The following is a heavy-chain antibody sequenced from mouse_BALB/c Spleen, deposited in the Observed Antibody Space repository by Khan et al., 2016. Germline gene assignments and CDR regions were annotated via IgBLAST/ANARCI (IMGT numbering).Heavy chain of an antibody. CDR2: ISYSGST. V-gene: IGHV3-2*02. D-gene: IGHD1-2*01. J-gene: IGHJ2*01. CDR1: GYSITSGYG. Sequence: EVQLQESGPGLVKPSQSLSLTCTVTGYSITSGYGWNWIRKFPGNKLEWMGYISYSGSTNYNPSLKSRISITRDTSKNQFFLQLNAVTTEDTATYYCARTARIKYWGQGTTLTVSS. CDR3: ARTARIKY.